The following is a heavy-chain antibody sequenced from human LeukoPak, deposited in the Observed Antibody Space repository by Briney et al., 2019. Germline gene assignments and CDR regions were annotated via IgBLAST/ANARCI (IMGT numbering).Heavy chain of an antibody. CDR3: AKDMSSGWPHYFDY. J-gene: IGHJ4*02. D-gene: IGHD6-19*01. V-gene: IGHV3-23*01. CDR1: GFTFSSYW. CDR2: ISGSGGST. Sequence: GGSLRLSCAASGFTFSSYWMHWVRQAPGKGLEWVSAISGSGGSTYYADSVKGRFTISRDNSKNTLYLQMNSLRAEDTAVYYCAKDMSSGWPHYFDYWGQGTLVTVSS.